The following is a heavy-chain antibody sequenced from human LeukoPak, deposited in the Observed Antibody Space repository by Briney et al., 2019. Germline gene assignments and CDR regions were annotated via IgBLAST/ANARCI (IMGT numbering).Heavy chain of an antibody. Sequence: SETLSLTCAVYGGSFSGYYWSWIRQPPGKGLEWIGEINHSASTNYNPSLKSRVTISVDTSKNQFSLKLSSVTAADTAVYYCARDGRTKGLIWGQGTMVTVSS. CDR3: ARDGRTKGLI. D-gene: IGHD1-26*01. V-gene: IGHV4-34*09. J-gene: IGHJ3*02. CDR2: INHSAST. CDR1: GGSFSGYY.